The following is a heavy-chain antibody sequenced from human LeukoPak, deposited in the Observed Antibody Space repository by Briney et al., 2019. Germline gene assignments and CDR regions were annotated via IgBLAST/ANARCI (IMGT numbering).Heavy chain of an antibody. Sequence: SETLSLTCTVSGGSISSSSYYWSWIRQPPGKGLEWIGYIYYSGSTNYNPSLKSRVTISVDTSKNQFSLKLSSVTAADTAVYYCARGGWYYFDYWGQGTLVTVSS. V-gene: IGHV4-61*01. D-gene: IGHD2-8*01. CDR1: GGSISSSSYY. CDR3: ARGGWYYFDY. J-gene: IGHJ4*02. CDR2: IYYSGST.